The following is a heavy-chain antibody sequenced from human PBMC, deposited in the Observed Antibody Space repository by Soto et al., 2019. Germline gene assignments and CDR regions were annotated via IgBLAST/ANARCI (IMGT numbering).Heavy chain of an antibody. D-gene: IGHD2-21*02. CDR2: ISYDGSNK. CDR1: GFTFSSYG. V-gene: IGHV3-30*03. J-gene: IGHJ4*02. Sequence: TGGSLRLSCGASGFTFSSYGMHWVRQAPVKGREWVAGISYDGSNKYYADSVKGRFSISRDNTKNSLYLHMNSLRAEDTAVYYSARSGDIYNRLDFWGQGTPVTVSS. CDR3: ARSGDIYNRLDF.